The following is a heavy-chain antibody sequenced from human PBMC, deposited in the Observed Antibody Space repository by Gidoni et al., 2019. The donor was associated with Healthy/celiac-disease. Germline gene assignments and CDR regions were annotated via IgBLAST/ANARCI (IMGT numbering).Heavy chain of an antibody. D-gene: IGHD6-19*01. CDR1: GFTFSSYA. J-gene: IGHJ4*02. Sequence: EVQLLESGGGLVQPGGSLRLSCAASGFTFSSYAMGWVRQAPGKGLEWGSAISGSGGSTYYADSVKGRFTISRDNSKNTLYLQMNSLRAEDTAVYYCAKESLGYSSGWSGDYWGQGTLVTVSS. CDR3: AKESLGYSSGWSGDY. V-gene: IGHV3-23*01. CDR2: ISGSGGST.